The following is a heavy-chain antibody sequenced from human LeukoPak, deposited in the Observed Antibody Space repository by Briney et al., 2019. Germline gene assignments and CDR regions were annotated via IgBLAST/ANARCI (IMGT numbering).Heavy chain of an antibody. J-gene: IGHJ4*02. Sequence: SETLSLTCAVYGGSFSGYYWSWIRQPPGKGLEWIGEINHSGGTNYNPSLKSRVTISVDTSKNQFSLKLSSVTAADTAVYYCAVWYGGYGYWGQGTLVTVSS. D-gene: IGHD5-12*01. CDR2: INHSGGT. CDR3: AVWYGGYGY. CDR1: GGSFSGYY. V-gene: IGHV4-34*01.